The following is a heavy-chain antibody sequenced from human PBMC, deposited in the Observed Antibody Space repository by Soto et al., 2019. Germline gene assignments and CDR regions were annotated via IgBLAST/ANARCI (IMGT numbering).Heavy chain of an antibody. D-gene: IGHD6-13*01. Sequence: ASVKVSCKASGYDFTAYDINWVRQASGQGLEWMGWMNPINGATGSARRFQGRVSMTRDTATGTAYLELTSLRSDDSAVYYCGRGPSPRAPAGGTPYYYAMDVWGQGTTVTVSS. CDR3: GRGPSPRAPAGGTPYYYAMDV. V-gene: IGHV1-8*02. CDR1: GYDFTAYD. J-gene: IGHJ6*02. CDR2: MNPINGAT.